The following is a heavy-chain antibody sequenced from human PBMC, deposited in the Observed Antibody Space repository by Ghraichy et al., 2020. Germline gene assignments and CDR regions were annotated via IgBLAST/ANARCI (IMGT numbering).Heavy chain of an antibody. D-gene: IGHD5-12*01. CDR1: GFTFSSYA. CDR3: AKDHYLSRDEYSGYDYSDYLGGNDY. Sequence: GGSLRLSCAASGFTFSSYAMSWVRQAPGKGLEWVSAISGSGGSTYYADSVKGRFTISRDNSKNTLYLQMNSLRAEDTAVYYCAKDHYLSRDEYSGYDYSDYLGGNDYWGQGTLVTVSS. V-gene: IGHV3-23*01. CDR2: ISGSGGST. J-gene: IGHJ4*02.